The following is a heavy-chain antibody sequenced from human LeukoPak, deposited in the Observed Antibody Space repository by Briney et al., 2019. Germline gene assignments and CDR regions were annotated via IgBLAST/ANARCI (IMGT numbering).Heavy chain of an antibody. CDR2: IKPDGSEK. CDR3: ARDGAYCSGGTWCSRFDL. V-gene: IGHV3-7*01. J-gene: IGHJ5*02. Sequence: PGGSLRLSCAASGFTFSTYWMSWVRQAPGKGLEWVANIKPDGSEKDYVDSLKGRFTTPRDNAKNSLYLQLISLRAEDTAVYYCARDGAYCSGGTWCSRFDLWGQRTLVTVSS. CDR1: GFTFSTYW. D-gene: IGHD2-15*01.